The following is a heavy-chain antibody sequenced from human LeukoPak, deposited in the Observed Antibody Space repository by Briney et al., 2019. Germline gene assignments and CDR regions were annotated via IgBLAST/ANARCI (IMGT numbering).Heavy chain of an antibody. D-gene: IGHD2-8*01. CDR1: GFTFSSYA. Sequence: QPGGPLRLSSAASGFTFSSYAMSWVRQAPGKGLEWVSAISGSGAGIYYADSVKGRFTISRDNSKNTPYLQINSLRAEDTAVYYCANKGPSCTNAVCYSSWGQGALVAVSS. CDR3: ANKGPSCTNAVCYSS. CDR2: ISGSGAGI. V-gene: IGHV3-23*01. J-gene: IGHJ5*02.